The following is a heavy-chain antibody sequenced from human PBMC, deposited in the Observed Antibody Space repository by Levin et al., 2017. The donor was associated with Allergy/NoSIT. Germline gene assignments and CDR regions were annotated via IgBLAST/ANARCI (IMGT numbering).Heavy chain of an antibody. CDR1: GGSFSGYY. D-gene: IGHD3-10*01. Sequence: SETLSLTCAVYGGSFSGYYWSWIRQPPGKGLEWIGEINHSGSTNYNPSLKSRVTISVDTSKNQFSLKLSSVTAADTAVYYCARPYYYGSGSYRVRWFDPWGQGTLVTVSS. CDR2: INHSGST. V-gene: IGHV4-34*01. J-gene: IGHJ5*02. CDR3: ARPYYYGSGSYRVRWFDP.